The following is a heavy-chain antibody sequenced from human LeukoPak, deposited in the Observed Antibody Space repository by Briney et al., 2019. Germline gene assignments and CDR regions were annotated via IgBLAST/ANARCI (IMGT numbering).Heavy chain of an antibody. CDR2: ISYDGSNK. J-gene: IGHJ4*02. V-gene: IGHV3-30-3*01. Sequence: GGSLRLSCAASGFTFSSYALHWVRQAPGKGLEWVAVISYDGSNKYYADSVKGRFTISRDNSKNTLYLQMASLRAEDTAVYYCARVIAVTGTGYWGQGTLVTVSS. CDR3: ARVIAVTGTGY. CDR1: GFTFSSYA. D-gene: IGHD6-13*01.